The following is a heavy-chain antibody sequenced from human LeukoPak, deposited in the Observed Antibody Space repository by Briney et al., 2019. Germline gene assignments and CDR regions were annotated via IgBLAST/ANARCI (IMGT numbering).Heavy chain of an antibody. CDR3: ARWYYDFWSGYFDY. Sequence: SETLSLTCTVSGGSISSGGYYWSWIRQHPGKGLEWIVYIYYSGSTYYNPSLKSRVTISVDTSKNQFSLRLSSVTAADTAVYYCARWYYDFWSGYFDYWGQGTLVTVSS. V-gene: IGHV4-31*03. CDR2: IYYSGST. J-gene: IGHJ4*02. CDR1: GGSISSGGYY. D-gene: IGHD3-3*01.